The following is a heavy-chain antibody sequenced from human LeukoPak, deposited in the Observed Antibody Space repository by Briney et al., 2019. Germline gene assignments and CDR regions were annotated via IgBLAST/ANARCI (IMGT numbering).Heavy chain of an antibody. V-gene: IGHV3-7*01. CDR1: GFTFSPYW. CDR2: ISGDGSAG. D-gene: IGHD2/OR15-2a*01. CDR3: AREEYFRFSY. Sequence: PGGSLRLSCAASGFTFSPYWMAWVRQAAGKGLEWVATISGDGSAGDYVDSVKGRFTISRDNAKNSLYLQMNSLRADDTAVYFCAREEYFRFSYWGQGTLVTVSS. J-gene: IGHJ4*02.